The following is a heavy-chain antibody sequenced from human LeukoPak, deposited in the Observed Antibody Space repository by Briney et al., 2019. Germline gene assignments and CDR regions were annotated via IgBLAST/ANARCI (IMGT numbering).Heavy chain of an antibody. D-gene: IGHD5-12*01. CDR2: ISSSGDNT. J-gene: IGHJ4*02. CDR3: ARRGWLINFDY. V-gene: IGHV3-23*01. Sequence: GGSLRLSCAASGFTFSNYAMSWVRQAPGKGLEWVSTISSSGDNTHYADSVKGRFTISRDSSKNTLYLQMNTLRAEDTAIFYCARRGWLINFDYWGQGTLVTVSS. CDR1: GFTFSNYA.